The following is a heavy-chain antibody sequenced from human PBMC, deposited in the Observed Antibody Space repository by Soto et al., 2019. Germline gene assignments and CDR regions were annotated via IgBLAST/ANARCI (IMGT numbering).Heavy chain of an antibody. D-gene: IGHD3-3*02. CDR2: ISYDGSNK. V-gene: IGHV3-30*18. CDR1: GFTFSSYG. J-gene: IGHJ4*02. Sequence: GGSLRLSCAASGFTFSSYGMHWVRQAPGKGLEWVAVISYDGSNKYYADSVKGRFTISRDNSKNSLYLQMNSLRTEDTALYYCAKDISDSGYFDYWGQGTLVTVSS. CDR3: AKDISDSGYFDY.